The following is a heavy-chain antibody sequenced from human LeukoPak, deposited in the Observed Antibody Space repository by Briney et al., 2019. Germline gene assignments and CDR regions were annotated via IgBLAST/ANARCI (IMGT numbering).Heavy chain of an antibody. CDR2: INHSGST. CDR1: GGSFSGYY. D-gene: IGHD3-22*01. CDR3: VRVEVGVLN. V-gene: IGHV4-34*01. J-gene: IGHJ4*02. Sequence: SETLSLTCAVYGGSFSGYYWTWIRQSPGKGLEWIGEINHSGSTNYNPSLKSRITISVDTSKNQFSLKLSSVTAADTAVYYCVRVEVGVLNWGQGTLVTVSS.